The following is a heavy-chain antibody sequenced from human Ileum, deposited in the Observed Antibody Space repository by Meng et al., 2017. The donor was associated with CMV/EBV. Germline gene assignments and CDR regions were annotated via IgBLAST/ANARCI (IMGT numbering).Heavy chain of an antibody. J-gene: IGHJ4*02. Sequence: GESLKISCAASGYTFTSYGMSWVRQAPGKGLEWVSGISTSGDRTYYADSVKGRFTISRDNAKNTLYLQMNSLRAEDTAVYYCARRRRWEPFDYWGQGTLVTVSS. D-gene: IGHD1-26*01. CDR3: ARRRRWEPFDY. V-gene: IGHV3-23*01. CDR1: GYTFTSYG. CDR2: ISTSGDRT.